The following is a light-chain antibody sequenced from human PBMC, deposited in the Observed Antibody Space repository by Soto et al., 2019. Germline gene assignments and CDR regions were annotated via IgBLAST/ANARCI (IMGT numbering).Light chain of an antibody. Sequence: MMSLPLSTLSVSQEERATLSCGASQTVRRNLAWYRRQPGQAPRLLLYAASTRATAVPDRCSGRVSGTDFTITIPSLQSDDFAVYFCQQYTDWPITFGQGTRLEIK. CDR1: QTVRRN. CDR3: QQYTDWPIT. V-gene: IGKV3-15*01. J-gene: IGKJ5*01. CDR2: AAS.